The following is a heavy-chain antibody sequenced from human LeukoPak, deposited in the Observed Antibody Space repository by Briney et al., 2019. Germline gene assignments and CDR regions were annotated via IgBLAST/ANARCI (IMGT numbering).Heavy chain of an antibody. Sequence: GGSLRLSCTASGFTFSSYSLNWVRQAPGKGLEWVSSVSTGSNYIYYADSVKGRFTISRDNDKNSLYLQMNSLRVEDTAVYYCAREWARALDYWGQGTLVTVSS. J-gene: IGHJ4*02. CDR2: VSTGSNYI. V-gene: IGHV3-21*01. D-gene: IGHD1-26*01. CDR3: AREWARALDY. CDR1: GFTFSSYS.